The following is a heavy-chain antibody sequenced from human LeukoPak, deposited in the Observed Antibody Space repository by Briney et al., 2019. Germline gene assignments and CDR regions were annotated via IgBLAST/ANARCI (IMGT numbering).Heavy chain of an antibody. CDR2: IWYGGSNK. Sequence: TGGSLRLSCAASGFTFSSYGMHWVRQAPGKGLEWVAVIWYGGSNKYYADSVKGRFTISRDNSKNTLYLQMNSLRAEDTAVYYCARAYSGWPTHFDYWGQGTLVTVSS. CDR1: GFTFSSYG. J-gene: IGHJ4*02. D-gene: IGHD5-12*01. V-gene: IGHV3-33*01. CDR3: ARAYSGWPTHFDY.